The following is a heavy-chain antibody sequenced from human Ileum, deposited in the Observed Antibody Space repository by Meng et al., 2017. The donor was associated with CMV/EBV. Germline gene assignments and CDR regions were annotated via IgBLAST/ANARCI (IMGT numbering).Heavy chain of an antibody. CDR3: AKEATSGRYYFDS. J-gene: IGHJ4*02. CDR2: ISDSGINT. CDR1: GFTFSDYY. V-gene: IGHV3-11*04. D-gene: IGHD1-26*01. Sequence: QVCLVESGGGLVKPGRSLRLSCAASGFTFSDYYMSWIRQAPGKGLEWVSIISDSGINTYYADSVKGRFTISRDTSKNTVYLQMSSLRAEDTAVFYCAKEATSGRYYFDSWGQGTLVTVSS.